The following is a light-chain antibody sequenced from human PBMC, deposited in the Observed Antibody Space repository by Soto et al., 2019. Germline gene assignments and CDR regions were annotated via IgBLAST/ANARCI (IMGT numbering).Light chain of an antibody. Sequence: VVTPSPSTFCVSPGDRATLSCRASESVSSNLAWYQQKPGQAPRLLIYGASTRATGTPARFSGSGSGTEFTLTISSLQSEDFAVYYCHQYDNWPKTFGQRTRLEIK. CDR2: GAS. J-gene: IGKJ5*01. V-gene: IGKV3-15*01. CDR3: HQYDNWPKT. CDR1: ESVSSN.